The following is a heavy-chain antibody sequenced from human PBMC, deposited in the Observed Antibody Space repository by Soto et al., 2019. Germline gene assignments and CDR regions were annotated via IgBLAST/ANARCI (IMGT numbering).Heavy chain of an antibody. CDR3: ARSMVRGVIGDY. J-gene: IGHJ4*02. CDR1: GGSISSYY. V-gene: IGHV4-59*01. Sequence: QVQLQESGPGLVKPSETLSLTCTVSGGSISSYYWSWIRQPPGKGLEWIGYIYYSGSTNYNPSLKSRVTISVDTSKNQFSLKLSSVTAADTAVYYCARSMVRGVIGDYWGQGTLVTVSS. CDR2: IYYSGST. D-gene: IGHD3-10*01.